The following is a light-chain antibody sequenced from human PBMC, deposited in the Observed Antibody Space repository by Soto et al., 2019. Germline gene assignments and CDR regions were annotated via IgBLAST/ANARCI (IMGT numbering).Light chain of an antibody. Sequence: DIQMTQSPSTLSGSVGDRVTITCRASQTISSWLAWYQQKPGKAPKLLIYKASTLKSGVPSRFSGSGSGTEFTLTISSLQPDDFATYSCQHYNSYSDAFGQGTKVDIK. CDR2: KAS. V-gene: IGKV1-5*03. J-gene: IGKJ1*01. CDR3: QHYNSYSDA. CDR1: QTISSW.